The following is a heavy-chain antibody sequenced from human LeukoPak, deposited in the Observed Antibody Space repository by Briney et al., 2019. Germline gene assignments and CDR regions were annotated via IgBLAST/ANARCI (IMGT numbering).Heavy chain of an antibody. J-gene: IGHJ5*02. CDR1: GFTFSNYW. CDR3: ARHFFDWFRMKWFDP. V-gene: IGHV4-39*01. D-gene: IGHD3-9*01. Sequence: GSLRLSCAASGFTFSNYWMHWIRQPLGKGLEWIGSIVYSGSTYYNPSLKSRVTISADTSENQFSLKLSSVTAADTAVYYCARHFFDWFRMKWFDPWGQGTLVTVSS. CDR2: IVYSGST.